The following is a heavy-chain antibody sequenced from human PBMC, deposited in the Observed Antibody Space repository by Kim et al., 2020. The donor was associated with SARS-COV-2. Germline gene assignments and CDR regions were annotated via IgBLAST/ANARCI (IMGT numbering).Heavy chain of an antibody. CDR3: ARSDRTDLDY. V-gene: IGHV3-30*04. CDR2: ISYDGSNK. Sequence: GGSLRLSCAASGFTFSSYAMHWVRQAPGKGLEWVAVISYDGSNKYYADSVKGRFTISRDNSKNTLYLQMNSLRAEDTAVYYCARSDRTDLDYWGQGTLVT. J-gene: IGHJ4*02. D-gene: IGHD2-15*01. CDR1: GFTFSSYA.